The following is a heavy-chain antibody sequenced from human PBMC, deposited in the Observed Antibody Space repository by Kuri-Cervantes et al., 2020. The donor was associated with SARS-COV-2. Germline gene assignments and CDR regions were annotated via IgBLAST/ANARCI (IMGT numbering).Heavy chain of an antibody. CDR1: GFSLSTSGVG. CDR3: AHRSITMVRGSWDY. V-gene: IGHV2-5*02. CDR2: IYWDDDK. J-gene: IGHJ4*02. Sequence: SGPTLVKPTQTLTLTCTFSGFSLSTSGVGVGWIRQPPGKALEWLALIYWDDDKRYSPSLKSRLTITKDTSKNQVVLTMTNMDPVDTATYYCAHRSITMVRGSWDYWGQGNLVIVSS. D-gene: IGHD3-10*01.